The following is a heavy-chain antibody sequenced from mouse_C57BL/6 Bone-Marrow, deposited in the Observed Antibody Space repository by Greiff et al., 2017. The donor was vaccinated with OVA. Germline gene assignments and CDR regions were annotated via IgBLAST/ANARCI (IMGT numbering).Heavy chain of an antibody. Sequence: QVQLQQSGAELVKPGASVKMSCKASGYTFTSYWITWVKQRPGQGLEWIGDIYPGSGSTNYNEKFKSKATLTVDTSSSTSYMQLSSLTSEDSAVYYCARGGSQPFDYWGQGTTLTVSS. CDR2: IYPGSGST. V-gene: IGHV1-55*01. J-gene: IGHJ2*01. D-gene: IGHD3-2*02. CDR3: ARGGSQPFDY. CDR1: GYTFTSYW.